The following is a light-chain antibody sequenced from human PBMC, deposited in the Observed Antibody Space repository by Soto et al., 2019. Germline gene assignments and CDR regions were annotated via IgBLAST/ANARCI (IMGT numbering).Light chain of an antibody. V-gene: IGKV3-20*01. J-gene: IGKJ1*01. CDR3: QQYVTSSPRT. CDR1: HTISSSY. Sequence: EIVMTQSPVTLSVSPGERATLSCRASHTISSSYLAWYQQKPGQAPRLLMYGISRRATGIPDRFSGSGSGTDFTLTITRLEPEDFAVYYCQQYVTSSPRTFGQGTKVEIK. CDR2: GIS.